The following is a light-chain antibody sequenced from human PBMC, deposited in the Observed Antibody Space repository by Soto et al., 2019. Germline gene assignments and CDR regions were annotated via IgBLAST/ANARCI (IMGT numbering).Light chain of an antibody. Sequence: QSVLTQPPSASGSPGQSVTISCTGTSSDVGGYNYVSWYQQHPGKVPKLIIYEVNKRPSGVPDRFSGSKSDNTASLTVSGLQAEDEADYYCTSYAGGNNVFGTGTKVTVL. CDR1: SSDVGGYNY. V-gene: IGLV2-8*01. CDR2: EVN. CDR3: TSYAGGNNV. J-gene: IGLJ1*01.